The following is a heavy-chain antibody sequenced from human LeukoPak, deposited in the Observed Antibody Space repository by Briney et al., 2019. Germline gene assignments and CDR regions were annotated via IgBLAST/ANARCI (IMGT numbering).Heavy chain of an antibody. J-gene: IGHJ3*02. CDR3: AKWALIDASAFDI. Sequence: PGGSLRLSCAVSGSTFSAYTMAWVRQAPGKGLEWVSITGRTILYADSVRGRFIISRDNSKNTLYLQLNSLRVDDTAVYYCAKWALIDASAFDIWGQGTMVIVSS. V-gene: IGHV3-23*01. D-gene: IGHD2-15*01. CDR2: TGRTI. CDR1: GSTFSAYT.